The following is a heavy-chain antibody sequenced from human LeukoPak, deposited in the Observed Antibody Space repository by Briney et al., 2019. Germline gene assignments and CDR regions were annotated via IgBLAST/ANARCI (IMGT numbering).Heavy chain of an antibody. CDR1: GYTFTGYY. V-gene: IGHV1-2*04. Sequence: ASVKVSRKASGYTFTGYYMHWVRQAPGQGLEWMGWINPNSGGTNYAQKFQGWVTMTRDTSINTAYMELSRLRSDDTAVYYCARDRFTMVRGVIPNWFDPWGQGTLVTVSS. CDR2: INPNSGGT. J-gene: IGHJ5*02. CDR3: ARDRFTMVRGVIPNWFDP. D-gene: IGHD3-10*01.